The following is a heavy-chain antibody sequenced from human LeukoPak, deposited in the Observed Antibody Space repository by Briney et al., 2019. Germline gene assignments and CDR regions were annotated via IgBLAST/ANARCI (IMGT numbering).Heavy chain of an antibody. CDR2: INQSGST. CDR1: GGSFSAYF. CDR3: AFGQEMGDAFDF. J-gene: IGHJ3*01. V-gene: IGHV4-34*01. Sequence: KPSETLSLTCAVYGGSFSAYFLSWIRQPPGKGLEWIGEINQSGSTNYNPSLKSRVTISVDTSKKQFSLRLSSVTAADTAVYYCAFGQEMGDAFDFWGQGTMVTVSS. D-gene: IGHD3-3*01.